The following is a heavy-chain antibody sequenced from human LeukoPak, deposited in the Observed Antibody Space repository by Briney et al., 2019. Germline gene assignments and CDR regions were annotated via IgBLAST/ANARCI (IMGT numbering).Heavy chain of an antibody. CDR1: GVTFSGFA. Sequence: PGGSLRLSCAASGVTFSGFAMSSVRRTPGEGLEWVLGISGSGDNTLYADSVKGRFTISRDNSKNTLSLEMNSMRAENTAIYYCAKMKGHPLPKYYMSGWGQGSTVTVSS. D-gene: IGHD1-26*01. V-gene: IGHV3-23*01. CDR3: AKMKGHPLPKYYMSG. CDR2: ISGSGDNT. J-gene: IGHJ6*01.